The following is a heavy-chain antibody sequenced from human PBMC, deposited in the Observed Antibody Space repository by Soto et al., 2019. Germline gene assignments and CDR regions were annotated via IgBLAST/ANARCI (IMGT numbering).Heavy chain of an antibody. CDR2: INAGNGNT. J-gene: IGHJ6*03. D-gene: IGHD5-12*01. V-gene: IGHV1-3*01. Sequence: ASVKGSCKASGYTFTSYAMHWVRQAPGQRLEWMGWINAGNGNTKYSQKFQGRVTITRDTSASTAYMELSSLRSEDTAVYYCARDRGYSGYEVYYYYMDVWGKGTTVTVSS. CDR3: ARDRGYSGYEVYYYYMDV. CDR1: GYTFTSYA.